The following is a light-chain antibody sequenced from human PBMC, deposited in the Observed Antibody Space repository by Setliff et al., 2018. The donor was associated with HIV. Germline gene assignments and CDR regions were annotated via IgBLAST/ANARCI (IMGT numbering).Light chain of an antibody. CDR2: DVS. CDR1: SSDVGGYNS. V-gene: IGLV2-11*01. Sequence: QSVLTQPRSVSGSPGQSVTISCTGTSSDVGGYNSVSWHQQHPGKAPKLMIYDVSKRPSGVPDRFYGSKSGNTASLTISGLQAEDEADYYCCSYAGTYTFYYVFGTGTKVTVL. J-gene: IGLJ1*01. CDR3: CSYAGTYTFYYV.